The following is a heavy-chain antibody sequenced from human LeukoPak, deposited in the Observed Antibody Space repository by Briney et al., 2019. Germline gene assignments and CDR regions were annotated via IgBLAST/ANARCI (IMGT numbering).Heavy chain of an antibody. Sequence: GGSLRLSCAASGFSFSRYAMHWVRQAPGKGLEWVAGISYDGTYKYNADSVKGRFTISRDNSKSTLFLQMNSLRTDDTAVYYCASEGLSGHSGDYWGQGTLVIVSS. CDR3: ASEGLSGHSGDY. J-gene: IGHJ4*02. CDR2: ISYDGTYK. CDR1: GFSFSRYA. V-gene: IGHV3-30-3*01. D-gene: IGHD3-10*01.